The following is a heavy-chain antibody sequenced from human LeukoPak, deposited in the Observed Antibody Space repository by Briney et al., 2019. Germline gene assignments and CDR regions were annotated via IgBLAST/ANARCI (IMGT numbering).Heavy chain of an antibody. CDR3: ARVGVGAPDAFDV. D-gene: IGHD1-26*01. Sequence: GGSLRLSCAASGFTVSSNYMSWVRQAPGKGLEWVSVIYSGGSTYYADSVKGRFTISRDNSKNTLYLQMNSLRAEDTAVYYCARVGVGAPDAFDVWGQGSMVTVSS. CDR1: GFTVSSNY. CDR2: IYSGGST. J-gene: IGHJ3*01. V-gene: IGHV3-53*01.